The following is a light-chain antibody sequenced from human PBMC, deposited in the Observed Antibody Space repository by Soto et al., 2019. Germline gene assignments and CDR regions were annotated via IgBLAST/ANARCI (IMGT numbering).Light chain of an antibody. CDR3: QQLERYPST. J-gene: IGKJ4*01. Sequence: DIQMTQSPSTLSASVGDRVTITCRASQSISDWLAWYQQKPGKAPELLIFDASNLKSGVSSRFSGSGSGTDFTLTISSLQPEDFATYYCQQLERYPSTFGGGTKVDI. CDR2: DAS. V-gene: IGKV1-5*01. CDR1: QSISDW.